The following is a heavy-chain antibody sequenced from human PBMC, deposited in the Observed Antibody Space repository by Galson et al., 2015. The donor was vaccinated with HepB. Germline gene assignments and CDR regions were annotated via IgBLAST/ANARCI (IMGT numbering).Heavy chain of an antibody. J-gene: IGHJ3*02. D-gene: IGHD3-22*01. V-gene: IGHV3-53*01. Sequence: SLRLSCAASGFTVSSNYMSWVRQAPGKGLEWVSVIYSDGSTYYADSVKGRFTISRDNSKNTLYLQMNSLRAEDTAVYYCARGTYYYDSSGYHDAFDIWGQGTMVTVSS. CDR1: GFTVSSNY. CDR3: ARGTYYYDSSGYHDAFDI. CDR2: IYSDGST.